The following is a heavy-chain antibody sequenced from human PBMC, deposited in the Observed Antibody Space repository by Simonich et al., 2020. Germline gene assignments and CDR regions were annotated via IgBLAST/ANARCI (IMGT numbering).Heavy chain of an antibody. V-gene: IGHV1-18*01. J-gene: IGHJ4*02. D-gene: IGHD2-15*01. CDR3: ARASRGTWWYYYFDY. Sequence: QVQLVQSGAEVKKPGASVKVSCKASGYTFPSSGISWGGQAPGQGLKWMGWLTYYKCNTNYAQTLQGRVTMTTDTSTSTAYMELRSLRSDDTAVYYCARASRGTWWYYYFDYWGQGTLVTVSS. CDR2: LTYYKCNT. CDR1: GYTFPSSG.